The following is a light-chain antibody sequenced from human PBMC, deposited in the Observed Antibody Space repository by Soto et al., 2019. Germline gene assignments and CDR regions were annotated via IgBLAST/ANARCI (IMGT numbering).Light chain of an antibody. V-gene: IGLV1-44*01. CDR1: NSNIGRYS. J-gene: IGLJ3*02. CDR3: AAWDDNLNGPL. Sequence: QSALTQPPSLSGTPGQRVTSSCSGSNSNIGRYSVNWYQHFPGTAPKILIYSDDERPSGVPDRFSGSKSGTSASLAISGLQSEDEAEYYCAAWDDNLNGPLFGGGTTVTVL. CDR2: SDD.